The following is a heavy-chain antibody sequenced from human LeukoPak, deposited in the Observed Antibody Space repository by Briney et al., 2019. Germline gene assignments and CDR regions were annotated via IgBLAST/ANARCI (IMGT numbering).Heavy chain of an antibody. V-gene: IGHV3-23*01. CDR2: ITGSGEST. CDR3: ANRSGSSYGYFDY. D-gene: IGHD3-10*01. CDR1: GFSFSSYA. Sequence: GGSLRLSCAASGFSFSSYAMSWVRQAPGKGLEWVSAITGSGESTDYADSVKGRFTISRDNSKNTLYLQMNSLRAEDTAVYYWANRSGSSYGYFDYWGQGTLVTVSS. J-gene: IGHJ4*02.